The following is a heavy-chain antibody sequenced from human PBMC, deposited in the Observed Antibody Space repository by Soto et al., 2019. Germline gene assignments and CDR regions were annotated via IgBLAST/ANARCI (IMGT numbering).Heavy chain of an antibody. Sequence: PSETLSLTCTVSGGSISSYYWSWIRQPPGKGLEWIGYIYYSGSTNYNPSLKSRVTISVDTSKNQFSLKLSSVTAADTAVYYCARYAVAGYFDYWGQGTLVTAPQ. V-gene: IGHV4-59*01. CDR3: ARYAVAGYFDY. D-gene: IGHD6-19*01. CDR2: IYYSGST. J-gene: IGHJ4*02. CDR1: GGSISSYY.